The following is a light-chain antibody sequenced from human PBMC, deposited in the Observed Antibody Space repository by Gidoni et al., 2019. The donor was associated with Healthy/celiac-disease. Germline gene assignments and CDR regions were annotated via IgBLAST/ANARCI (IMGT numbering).Light chain of an antibody. CDR2: DVS. CDR1: SSDVGTYNY. Sequence: QSALTQPPSVSGSPGQLVTISCTGTSSDVGTYNYVSWYQQHPGKAPKFMIYDVSKRPAGVPDRFSGSKSGNTASLTISGLQAEDEADYYCCSYAGTFIYVFGSGTKVTVL. V-gene: IGLV2-11*01. CDR3: CSYAGTFIYV. J-gene: IGLJ1*01.